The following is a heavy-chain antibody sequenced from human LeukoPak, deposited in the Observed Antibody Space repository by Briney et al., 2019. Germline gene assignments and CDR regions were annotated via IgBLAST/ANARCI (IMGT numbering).Heavy chain of an antibody. D-gene: IGHD1-26*01. CDR3: ARDHSGSYPRRFDY. CDR1: GYTFTGYY. Sequence: GASVKVSCKASGYTFTGYYIHWVRQAPGQGLEWMGWINPNSGGTNYAQKFQGRVTMTRDTSISTAYMELSRLRSDDTAVYYCARDHSGSYPRRFDYWGQGTLVTVSS. J-gene: IGHJ4*02. V-gene: IGHV1-2*02. CDR2: INPNSGGT.